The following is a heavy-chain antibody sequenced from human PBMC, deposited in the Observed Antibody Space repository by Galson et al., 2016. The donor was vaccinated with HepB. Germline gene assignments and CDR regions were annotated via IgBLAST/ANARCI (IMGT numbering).Heavy chain of an antibody. J-gene: IGHJ4*02. CDR3: ARDTDSRERSDW. V-gene: IGHV3-53*01. D-gene: IGHD3-22*01. Sequence: LRLSCAVSGFSVSNNYMSWVRQAPGKGLEWVAVIYGGGDTYYADSVKGRFTISRDNSKNTLSLEMHSLRAEDTAVYYCARDTDSRERSDWWGQGTLVTVSS. CDR1: GFSVSNNY. CDR2: IYGGGDT.